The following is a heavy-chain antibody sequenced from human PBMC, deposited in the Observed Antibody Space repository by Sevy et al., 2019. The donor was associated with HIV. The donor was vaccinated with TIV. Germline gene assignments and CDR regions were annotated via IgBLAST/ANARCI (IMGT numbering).Heavy chain of an antibody. J-gene: IGHJ4*02. CDR1: GFIFSNYE. CDR2: ITNSGSSI. V-gene: IGHV3-48*03. CDR3: ARDLPPSATTVAHFDY. Sequence: GGSLRLSCKASGFIFSNYEMNWVRQAPGKGLEWVSYITNSGSSIYYSDSVRGRFTVSRDNAKNSLYLQMKSLRAEDTAVYYCARDLPPSATTVAHFDYWGRGTLVTVSS. D-gene: IGHD4-17*01.